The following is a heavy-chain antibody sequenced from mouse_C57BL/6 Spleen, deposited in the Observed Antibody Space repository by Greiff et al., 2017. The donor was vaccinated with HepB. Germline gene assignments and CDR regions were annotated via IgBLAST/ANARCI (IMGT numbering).Heavy chain of an antibody. CDR1: GFTFSSYG. CDR3: ARHSSGTKGFAY. D-gene: IGHD4-1*01. CDR2: ISSGGSYT. J-gene: IGHJ3*01. Sequence: EVQGVESGGDLVKPGGSLKLSCAASGFTFSSYGMSWVRQTPDKRLEWVATISSGGSYTYYPDSVKGRFTISRDNAKNTLYLQMSSLKSEDTAMYYCARHSSGTKGFAYWGQGTLVTVSA. V-gene: IGHV5-6*01.